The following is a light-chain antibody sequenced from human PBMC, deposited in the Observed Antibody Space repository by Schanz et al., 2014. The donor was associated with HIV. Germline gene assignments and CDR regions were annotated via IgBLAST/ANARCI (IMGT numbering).Light chain of an antibody. CDR1: SSDVGGYNY. J-gene: IGLJ2*01. V-gene: IGLV2-11*01. Sequence: QSALTQPRSVSGSPGQSVTISCTGTSSDVGGYNYVSWYQQHPGKAPKLMIYDVSNRPSGVSNRFSGSKSGNTASLTISGLQAEDEADYYCCSYGGSKTFVIFGGGTKLTVL. CDR3: CSYGGSKTFVI. CDR2: DVS.